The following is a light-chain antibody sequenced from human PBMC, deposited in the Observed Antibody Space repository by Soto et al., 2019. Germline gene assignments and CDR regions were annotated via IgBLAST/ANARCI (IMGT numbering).Light chain of an antibody. V-gene: IGKV2-28*01. Sequence: DIVMTQSPLSLPVTRGEPASISCSSSQSLLHSNGYNDLDWYLQKPGQSPQLLIYLGSNRASGVPDRFSGSGSGTDFTLKISRVEAEDVGVYYCMQALQTPITFGQGTRLEIK. CDR2: LGS. J-gene: IGKJ5*01. CDR1: QSLLHSNGYND. CDR3: MQALQTPIT.